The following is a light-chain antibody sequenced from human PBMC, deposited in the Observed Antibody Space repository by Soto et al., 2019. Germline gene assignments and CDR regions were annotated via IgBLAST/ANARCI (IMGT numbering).Light chain of an antibody. V-gene: IGLV1-40*01. CDR2: GNS. Sequence: QAVVTQPPSVSGAPGQRVTISRTGSSSNIGAGYDVHWYQQLPGTAPKLLMYGNSNRPSGVPDRFSGSKSGTSASLAITGLQAEDEADYYCQSYDSSLSGWVFGGGTMLTVL. J-gene: IGLJ3*02. CDR1: SSNIGAGYD. CDR3: QSYDSSLSGWV.